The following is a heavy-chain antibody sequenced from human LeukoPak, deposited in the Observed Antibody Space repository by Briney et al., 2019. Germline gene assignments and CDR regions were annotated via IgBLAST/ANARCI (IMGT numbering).Heavy chain of an antibody. J-gene: IGHJ6*02. CDR2: IYNGGST. V-gene: IGHV3-53*01. CDR1: GFTVSSNY. Sequence: GGSLRLSCAASGFTVSSNYMSWVRQAPGKGLEWVSVIYNGGSTYYADSVKGRFTISRDNSKNTLYLQMNSLRAEDTAVYYCASDSGSYFGGMDVWGQGTTVTVSS. D-gene: IGHD1-26*01. CDR3: ASDSGSYFGGMDV.